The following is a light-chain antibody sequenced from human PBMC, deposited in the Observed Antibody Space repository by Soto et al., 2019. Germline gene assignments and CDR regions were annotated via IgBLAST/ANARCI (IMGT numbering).Light chain of an antibody. Sequence: DIQMTQSPSTLSASVGDRITITCRASQSISGSLAWCLHRPGEAPKLLIYKASTLKSGVPSRFSGSGSGTEFTLTISSLQPDDFATYYCQHYNSYSEAFGQGTK. CDR1: QSISGS. V-gene: IGKV1-5*03. CDR2: KAS. CDR3: QHYNSYSEA. J-gene: IGKJ1*01.